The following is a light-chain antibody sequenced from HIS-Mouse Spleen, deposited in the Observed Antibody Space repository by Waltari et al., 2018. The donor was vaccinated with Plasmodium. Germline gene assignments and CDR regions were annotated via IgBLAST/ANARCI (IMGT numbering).Light chain of an antibody. CDR2: DDS. Sequence: SYVLTQPPSVSVAPGKTARITCGGNNIGSKSVHWYQQKPGQAPVLVVYDDSDRPSGIPALFTGSKSGNTATLTCSRVEAGDEADYYCQVWDSSSDHVVFGGGTKLTVL. V-gene: IGLV3-21*03. CDR3: QVWDSSSDHVV. J-gene: IGLJ2*01. CDR1: NIGSKS.